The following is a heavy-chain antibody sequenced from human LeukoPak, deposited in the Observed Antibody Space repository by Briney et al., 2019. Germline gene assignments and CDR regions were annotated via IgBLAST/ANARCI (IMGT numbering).Heavy chain of an antibody. CDR3: ATDRGDSNGWSYFDH. CDR2: ISGSGGAT. CDR1: GFTFSSYA. J-gene: IGHJ4*02. Sequence: GGSLRLSCAASGFTFSSYAMSWVRQAPGKGLEWVSAISGSGGATYYADSVKGRFTISRDTSKNTLDLQMNSLRAEDTAVYYCATDRGDSNGWSYFDHWGQGTPVTVSS. D-gene: IGHD6-19*01. V-gene: IGHV3-23*01.